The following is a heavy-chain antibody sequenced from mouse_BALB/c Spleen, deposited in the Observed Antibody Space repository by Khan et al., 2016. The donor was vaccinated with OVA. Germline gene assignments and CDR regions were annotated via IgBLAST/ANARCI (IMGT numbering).Heavy chain of an antibody. CDR2: IRCKSNNYAT. V-gene: IGHV10-1*02. CDR3: VRVCLRYAIDY. CDR1: GFTFNTYA. D-gene: IGHD2-2*01. J-gene: IGHJ4*01. Sequence: EVQLVESGGGLVQPKGSLKLSCAASGFTFNTYAMNWVRQAPGKGLEWVARIRCKSNNYATYYADSVKDRFTISRDDSQSMLYLQMNNLKTEETAMYYCVRVCLRYAIDYWGQGTSVTVSS.